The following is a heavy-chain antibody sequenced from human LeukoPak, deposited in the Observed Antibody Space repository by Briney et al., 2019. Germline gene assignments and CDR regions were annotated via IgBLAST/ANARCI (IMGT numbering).Heavy chain of an antibody. D-gene: IGHD1-26*01. J-gene: IGHJ4*02. CDR1: GYSISTGYY. CDR2: FYVRGST. CDR3: ARVQIGGGATDYFDY. Sequence: SETLSLTCTVSGYSISTGYYWGWIRQPPGKGLEWIGSFYVRGSTYYNPSLKSRVTISVDTSKNQFSLKLNSVTAADTAVYYCARVQIGGGATDYFDYWGQGTLVTVSS. V-gene: IGHV4-38-2*02.